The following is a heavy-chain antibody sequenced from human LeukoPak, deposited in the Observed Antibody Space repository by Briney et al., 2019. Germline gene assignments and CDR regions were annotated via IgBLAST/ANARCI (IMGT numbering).Heavy chain of an antibody. V-gene: IGHV1-69*01. CDR1: GVTSRNYG. CDR3: GTELPGLYFWRGSTDGPLDS. CDR2: IVRAIGNA. Sequence: SLRLSCTASGVTSRNYGISWVRLAPGQGLEWMGGIVRAIGNALYAQTSQDRVTIMADESGSSAYSEQRSISTQDTAINYLGTELPGLYFWRGSTDGPLDSWGQGTLVTVSS. D-gene: IGHD3-3*01. J-gene: IGHJ4*02.